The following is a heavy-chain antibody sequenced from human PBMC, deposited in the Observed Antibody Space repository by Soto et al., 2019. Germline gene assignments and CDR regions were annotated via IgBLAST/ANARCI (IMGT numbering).Heavy chain of an antibody. J-gene: IGHJ4*02. Sequence: QVQLVESGGGVVQPGRSLRLYCAASGFTFSSYGMHWVRQAPGKGLEWVAVISYDGSNKYYADSVKGRFTISRDNSKNTLYLQMNSLRAEDTAVYYCAKTYDIVVVVAATLDYWGQGTLVTVSS. CDR1: GFTFSSYG. CDR2: ISYDGSNK. CDR3: AKTYDIVVVVAATLDY. V-gene: IGHV3-30*18. D-gene: IGHD2-15*01.